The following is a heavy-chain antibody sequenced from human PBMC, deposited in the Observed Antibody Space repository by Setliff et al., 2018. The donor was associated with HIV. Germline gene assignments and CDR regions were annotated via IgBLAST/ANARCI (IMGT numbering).Heavy chain of an antibody. D-gene: IGHD3-16*01. CDR3: AWGTQRPIDS. Sequence: ALVKVSCKASGYTFSNSDINWVRQAPGQGLEWMGWMNPKSGNTGYAQKFQGRVTMTSNAFITTAYMELSALTSEDTAVYYCAWGTQRPIDSWGQGTLVTVSS. CDR2: MNPKSGNT. CDR1: GYTFSNSD. J-gene: IGHJ4*02. V-gene: IGHV1-8*02.